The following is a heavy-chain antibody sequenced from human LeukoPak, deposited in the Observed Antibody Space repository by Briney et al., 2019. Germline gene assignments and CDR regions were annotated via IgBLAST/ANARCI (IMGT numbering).Heavy chain of an antibody. Sequence: GGSLRLSCAASGFTFDDYNLHWVRQAPGKGLEWVSGISWNSGNIGYADSVKGRFTISRDNAKNSLYLQMNSLRAEDMALYYCAKVMAAAGTTAFDDAFDIWGQGTMVTVSP. D-gene: IGHD6-13*01. CDR3: AKVMAAAGTTAFDDAFDI. V-gene: IGHV3-9*03. J-gene: IGHJ3*02. CDR2: ISWNSGNI. CDR1: GFTFDDYN.